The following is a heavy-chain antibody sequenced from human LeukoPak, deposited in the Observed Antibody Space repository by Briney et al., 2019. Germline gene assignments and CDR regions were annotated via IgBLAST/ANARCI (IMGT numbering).Heavy chain of an antibody. D-gene: IGHD6-13*01. CDR3: ARGSYSTSWYPRRNWFDP. CDR2: MNPNSGNT. V-gene: IGHV1-8*03. J-gene: IGHJ5*02. Sequence: VASVKVSCKASGYTFTSYDINWVRQATGQGLEWMGLMNPNSGNTGYAQKFQGRVTITRNTSISTAYMELSSLRSEDTAVYYCARGSYSTSWYPRRNWFDPWGQGTLVTVSS. CDR1: GYTFTSYD.